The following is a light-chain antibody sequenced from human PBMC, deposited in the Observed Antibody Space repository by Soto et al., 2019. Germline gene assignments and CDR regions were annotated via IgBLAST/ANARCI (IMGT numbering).Light chain of an antibody. CDR1: QSVSTN. J-gene: IGKJ4*01. Sequence: VMTQSPATLSVSPWERATLSCRAGQSVSTNLAWYQQKPGQAPRLLIYGASTRATGIPARFSGSGSGTEFTLTISTLQSEDFVVYYCQQYNNWPLTFGGGTKVDIK. CDR3: QQYNNWPLT. V-gene: IGKV3-15*01. CDR2: GAS.